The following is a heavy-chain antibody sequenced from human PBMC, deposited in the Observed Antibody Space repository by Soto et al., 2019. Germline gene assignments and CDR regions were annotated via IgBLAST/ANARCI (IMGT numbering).Heavy chain of an antibody. CDR3: ARDSFRNSRAFDY. V-gene: IGHV1-8*01. Sequence: GASVKVSCKASGYTFTSYDINWVRQATGQGLEWMGWMNPNSGNSGYAQKFQGRVTMTRDTSISTVYMDLSSLRSEDTAVYYCARDSFRNSRAFDYWGQGTLVTVSS. J-gene: IGHJ4*02. CDR2: MNPNSGNS. CDR1: GYTFTSYD. D-gene: IGHD4-4*01.